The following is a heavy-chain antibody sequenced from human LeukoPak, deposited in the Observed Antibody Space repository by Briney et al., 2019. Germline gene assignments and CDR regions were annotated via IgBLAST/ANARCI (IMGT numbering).Heavy chain of an antibody. J-gene: IGHJ4*02. Sequence: GGSLTLSCAASGFTFSDYYMSWLRQAPGKGLEWVSYISSSGSTIYYADSVKGRFTISRDNAKNSLYLQMNSLRAEDTAVYYCAGTDIVVVPAAYQFDYWGQGTLVTVSS. CDR1: GFTFSDYY. CDR3: AGTDIVVVPAAYQFDY. V-gene: IGHV3-11*01. D-gene: IGHD2-2*01. CDR2: ISSSGSTI.